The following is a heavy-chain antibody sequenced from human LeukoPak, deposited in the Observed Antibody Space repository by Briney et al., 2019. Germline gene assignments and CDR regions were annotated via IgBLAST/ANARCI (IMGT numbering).Heavy chain of an antibody. J-gene: IGHJ3*01. D-gene: IGHD2-15*01. Sequence: GGSLRLSCEASGFTFSSYGIHWVRQAPGKGLKWVSVISKNGDTTYYADSVKGRFTISRDNSKNTLYLQMNSLRAEDTALYFCATRQFCSGGTWYGLSFWGQGTMVTISS. CDR2: ISKNGDTT. CDR3: ATRQFCSGGTWYGLSF. V-gene: IGHV3-23*01. CDR1: GFTFSSYG.